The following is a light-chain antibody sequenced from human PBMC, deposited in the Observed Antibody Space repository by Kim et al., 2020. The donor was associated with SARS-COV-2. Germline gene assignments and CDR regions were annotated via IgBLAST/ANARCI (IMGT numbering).Light chain of an antibody. CDR2: GAS. CDR1: QTISSSY. V-gene: IGKV3-20*01. CDR3: QQFVTSPWT. Sequence: EIVLTQSPGTLSLSPGERATLSCRASQTISSSYLAWYQQKPGQAPKLLIYGASNRATDIPDRFSGSGSGTDIALTIRRLEPEDVAVYYCQQFVTSPWTFGQGTKVDIK. J-gene: IGKJ1*01.